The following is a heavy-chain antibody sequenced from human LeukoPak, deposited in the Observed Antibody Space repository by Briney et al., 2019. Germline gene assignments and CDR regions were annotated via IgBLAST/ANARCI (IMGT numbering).Heavy chain of an antibody. CDR1: GYTFTGYY. CDR3: ARDLWSNYRGWFDP. CDR2: INPNSGGT. V-gene: IGHV1-2*02. D-gene: IGHD1-7*01. J-gene: IGHJ5*02. Sequence: ASVKVSCKASGYTFTGYYMHWVRQAPGQGLEWMGWINPNSGGTNYAQKFQGRVTMTRDTSISAAYMELSRLRSDDTAVYYCARDLWSNYRGWFDPWGQGTLVTVSS.